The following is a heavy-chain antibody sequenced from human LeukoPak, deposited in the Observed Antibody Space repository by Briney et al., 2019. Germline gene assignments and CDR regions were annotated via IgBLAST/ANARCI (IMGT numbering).Heavy chain of an antibody. J-gene: IGHJ4*02. V-gene: IGHV3-48*04. CDR3: AKVRGAYGATPDY. Sequence: GGSLRLSCAASGFTFSSYSMDWVRQAPGKGLEWVSYISSSSSTIYYADSVKGRFTISRDNAKNSLYLQMNSLRAEDTAVYYCAKVRGAYGATPDYWGQGTLVTVSS. CDR1: GFTFSSYS. CDR2: ISSSSSTI. D-gene: IGHD1-26*01.